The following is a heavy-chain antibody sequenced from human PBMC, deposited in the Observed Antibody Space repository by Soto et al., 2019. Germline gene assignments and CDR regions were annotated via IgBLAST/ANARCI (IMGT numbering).Heavy chain of an antibody. Sequence: GGSLRLSCAASGFTFSSYAMHWVRQAPGKGLEWVAVISYDGSNKYYADSVKGRFTISRDNSKNTLYLQMNSLRAEETAVYYCARAPYDFWSGYYTNYYYYGMDVWGQGTTVTVSS. V-gene: IGHV3-30-3*01. CDR1: GFTFSSYA. D-gene: IGHD3-3*01. CDR3: ARAPYDFWSGYYTNYYYYGMDV. J-gene: IGHJ6*02. CDR2: ISYDGSNK.